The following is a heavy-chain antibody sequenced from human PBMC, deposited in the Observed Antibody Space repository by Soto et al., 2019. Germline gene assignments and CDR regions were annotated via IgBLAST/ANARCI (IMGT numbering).Heavy chain of an antibody. J-gene: IGHJ4*02. V-gene: IGHV4-59*08. CDR3: ARRWGDYFDY. CDR1: GGSISSYY. Sequence: QVQLQESGPGLVKPSETLSLTCTVSGGSISSYYWSWIRQPPGKGLEWIGYIYYSGGTNYNPSLKSRVTISVDTSKNQSSLKLSLKLSSVTAADTAVYYCARRWGDYFDYWGQGTLVTVSS. CDR2: IYYSGGT. D-gene: IGHD3-16*01.